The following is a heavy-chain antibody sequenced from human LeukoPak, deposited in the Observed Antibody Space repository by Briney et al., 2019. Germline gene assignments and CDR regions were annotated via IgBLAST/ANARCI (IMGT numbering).Heavy chain of an antibody. Sequence: PSETLSPTCTVSGGSISSYYWTWIRQPPGPGLEWIGYIYYTGSTNFKPSLKSRVTISVDTSKNQISLDLRSVTAADTAVYYCARHSGRGNAFDIWGQGTRVTVSS. CDR3: ARHSGRGNAFDI. CDR1: GGSISSYY. D-gene: IGHD6-25*01. J-gene: IGHJ3*02. CDR2: IYYTGST. V-gene: IGHV4-59*08.